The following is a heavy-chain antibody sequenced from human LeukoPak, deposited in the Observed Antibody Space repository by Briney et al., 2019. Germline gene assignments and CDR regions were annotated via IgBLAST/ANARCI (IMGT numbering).Heavy chain of an antibody. D-gene: IGHD3-3*01. CDR1: GGSISSYY. CDR2: IYTSEST. V-gene: IGHV4-4*09. J-gene: IGHJ6*03. CDR3: AGGNYYYYYIDV. Sequence: SETLSLTCTVSGGSISSYYWNWIRQPPGKGLEWIGYIYTSESTNYTPSLKSRVTISVDTSKKQFSLNLSSVTAADTALYYCAGGNYYYYYIDVWGKGTTVTVSS.